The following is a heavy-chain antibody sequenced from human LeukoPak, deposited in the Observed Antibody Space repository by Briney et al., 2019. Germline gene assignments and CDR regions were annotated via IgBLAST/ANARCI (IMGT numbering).Heavy chain of an antibody. Sequence: SETLSLTCAVYGGSFSGYYWSWIRQPPGKGLEWIGEINHSGSTNYNPSLKSRVTISVATSKNQFSLKLSSVTAADTAVYYCARVQRYYYGSGSYSLDYWGQGTLVTVSS. J-gene: IGHJ4*02. CDR1: GGSFSGYY. D-gene: IGHD3-10*01. CDR3: ARVQRYYYGSGSYSLDY. CDR2: INHSGST. V-gene: IGHV4-34*01.